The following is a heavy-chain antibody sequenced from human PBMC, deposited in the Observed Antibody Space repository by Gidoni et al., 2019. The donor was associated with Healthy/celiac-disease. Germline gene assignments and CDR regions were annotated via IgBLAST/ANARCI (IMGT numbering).Heavy chain of an antibody. CDR2: IWYDGSNK. V-gene: IGHV3-33*01. J-gene: IGHJ4*02. D-gene: IGHD3-16*02. Sequence: QVQLVESGGGVVQPGRSLRLSCAASGFTFSSYGMHWVRQAPGKGLEWLAVIWYDGSNKYYADSVKGRFTISRDNSKNTLYLQMNSLRAEDTAVYYCARDIRLRLGELSSFDYWGQGTLVTVSS. CDR1: GFTFSSYG. CDR3: ARDIRLRLGELSSFDY.